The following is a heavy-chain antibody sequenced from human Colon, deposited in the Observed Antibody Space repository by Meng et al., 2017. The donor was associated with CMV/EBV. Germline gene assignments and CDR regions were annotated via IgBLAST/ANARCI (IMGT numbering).Heavy chain of an antibody. V-gene: IGHV3-23*01. J-gene: IGHJ4*02. CDR3: AGGSGWLIES. CDR2: IGGSGGKT. Sequence: GESLKISCAASGFTFSTYAMSWVRQAPGKGPEWVAIIGGSGGKTDHADSVKGRFTISRDNSKNSVFLQMNSLRGEDTAVYYCAGGSGWLIESWGQGSLVTVSS. CDR1: GFTFSTYA. D-gene: IGHD6-19*01.